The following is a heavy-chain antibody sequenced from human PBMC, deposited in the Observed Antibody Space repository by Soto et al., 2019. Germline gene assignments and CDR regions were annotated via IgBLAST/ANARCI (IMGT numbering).Heavy chain of an antibody. J-gene: IGHJ4*02. CDR2: ISGGGGNT. D-gene: IGHD6-19*01. CDR1: GLTLSSCA. V-gene: IGHV3-23*01. Sequence: EVQLLESGGGLVQPGGSLRLSCAASGLTLSSCAMRWVRQAPGKGLEWVSTISGGGGNTYYADSVKGRFTISRDNSKKTMYLQMSSLRAEDTAVYYCARPFSSGWYGDFDFWGQGTLVAVSS. CDR3: ARPFSSGWYGDFDF.